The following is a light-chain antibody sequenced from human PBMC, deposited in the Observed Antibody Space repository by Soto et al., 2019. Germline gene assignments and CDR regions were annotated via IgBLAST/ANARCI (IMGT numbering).Light chain of an antibody. CDR3: QQYNNWPPVT. Sequence: EIVMTQSPATLSVSPGDRATLSCRASQSISVNLAWYQHKPGQTPRLLIYDASTRATGTPARFSGSGSGTEFTLTIVSLQPEDFAVYYCQQYNNWPPVTFGGGTKVDI. CDR1: QSISVN. CDR2: DAS. V-gene: IGKV3-15*01. J-gene: IGKJ4*01.